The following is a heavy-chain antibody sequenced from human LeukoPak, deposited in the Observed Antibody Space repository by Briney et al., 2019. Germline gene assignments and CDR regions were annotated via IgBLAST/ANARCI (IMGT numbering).Heavy chain of an antibody. CDR1: GFTFSSYV. D-gene: IGHD1-7*01. CDR2: ISGSGGST. Sequence: QAGGSLRLSCAASGFTFSSYVMSWVRQAPGKGLEWVSSISGSGGSTYYADSVKGRFTISRDNSKNTLYLQMNSLRAEDTAVYYCAKSMVLELPFYFNYWGQGTLVTVSS. V-gene: IGHV3-23*01. J-gene: IGHJ4*02. CDR3: AKSMVLELPFYFNY.